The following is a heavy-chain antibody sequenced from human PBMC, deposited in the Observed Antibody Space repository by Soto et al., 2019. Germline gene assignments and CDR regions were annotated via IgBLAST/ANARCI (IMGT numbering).Heavy chain of an antibody. V-gene: IGHV1-2*04. CDR2: INPNSGGT. CDR1: GYTFNGYY. D-gene: IGHD3-22*01. Sequence: ASVKVSCKASGYTFNGYYMHWVRQAPGQGLEWMGWINPNSGGTNYAQKLQGWVTMTRDTSISTAYMELSRLRSDDTAVYYCARGRDSSGYYPWDFDYWGQGTLVTVS. CDR3: ARGRDSSGYYPWDFDY. J-gene: IGHJ4*02.